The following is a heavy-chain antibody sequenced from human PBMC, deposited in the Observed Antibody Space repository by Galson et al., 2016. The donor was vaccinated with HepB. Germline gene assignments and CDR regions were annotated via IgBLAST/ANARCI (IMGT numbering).Heavy chain of an antibody. CDR1: GFIVSNKY. CDR3: ATDAPDYVSAFDL. D-gene: IGHD4-17*01. J-gene: IGHJ3*01. CDR2: IYIGGTT. V-gene: IGHV3-53*01. Sequence: SLRLSCAASGFIVSNKYISWVRQTPWKGLEWVSIIYIGGTTYYADSVKGRFTISRDSSNNTVYLQMNSLRPEDTAVYYCATDAPDYVSAFDLWGQGTMVTVSS.